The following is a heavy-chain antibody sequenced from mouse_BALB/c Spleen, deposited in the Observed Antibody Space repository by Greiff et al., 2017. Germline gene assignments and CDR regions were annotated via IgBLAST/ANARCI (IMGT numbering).Heavy chain of an antibody. CDR1: GFSLTSYG. Sequence: QVQLKESGPGLVQPSQSLSITCTVSGFSLTSYGVHWVRQSPGKGLEWLGVIWSGGSTDYNAAFISRLSISKDNSKSQVFFKMNSLQANDTAIYYCARNYYGSSYDAMDYWGQGTSVTVSS. CDR2: IWSGGST. J-gene: IGHJ4*01. V-gene: IGHV2-2*02. CDR3: ARNYYGSSYDAMDY. D-gene: IGHD1-1*01.